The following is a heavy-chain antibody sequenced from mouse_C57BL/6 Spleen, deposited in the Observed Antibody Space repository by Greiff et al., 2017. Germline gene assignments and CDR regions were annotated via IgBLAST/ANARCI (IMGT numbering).Heavy chain of an antibody. CDR2: IDPSDSYT. Sequence: QVQLQQPGAELVKPGASVKLSCKASGYTFTSYWMQWVKQRPGQGLEWIGEIDPSDSYTNYNQKFKGKATLTVDTSSSTAYMQLSSLTSEDSAVYYCARKEGYGNYRFAYWGQGTLVTVSA. CDR1: GYTFTSYW. J-gene: IGHJ3*01. D-gene: IGHD2-1*01. CDR3: ARKEGYGNYRFAY. V-gene: IGHV1-50*01.